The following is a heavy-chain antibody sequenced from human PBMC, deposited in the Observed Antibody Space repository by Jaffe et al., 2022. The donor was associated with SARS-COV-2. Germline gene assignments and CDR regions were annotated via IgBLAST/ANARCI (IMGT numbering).Heavy chain of an antibody. CDR3: ARASYFTSLS. CDR2: INQDGSEK. D-gene: IGHD3-10*01. Sequence: EVQLVESGGGLVHPGGSLRLSCAASGFTVSSYWTIWVRQAPGKGLEWVANINQDGSEKSYVDSVKGRFTVSLDNANNSLYLQMNNLRAEDTAVYYCARASYFTSLSWGQGTLVTVSS. V-gene: IGHV3-7*03. CDR1: GFTVSSYW. J-gene: IGHJ5*02.